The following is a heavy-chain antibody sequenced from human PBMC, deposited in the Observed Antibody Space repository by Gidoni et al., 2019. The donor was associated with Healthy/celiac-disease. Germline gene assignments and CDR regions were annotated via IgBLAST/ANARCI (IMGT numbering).Heavy chain of an antibody. Sequence: QVQLQESGPGLVKPSQPLSLTCTVSGGSISSGGYYWSWIRQHPGKGLEWIGYIYYSGSTYYNPSLKSRVTISVDTSKNQFSLKLSSVTAADTAVYYCARGPPRVNVVVAASASGEFDYWGQGTLVTVSS. CDR1: GGSISSGGYY. J-gene: IGHJ4*02. D-gene: IGHD2-15*01. CDR2: IYYSGST. CDR3: ARGPPRVNVVVAASASGEFDY. V-gene: IGHV4-31*03.